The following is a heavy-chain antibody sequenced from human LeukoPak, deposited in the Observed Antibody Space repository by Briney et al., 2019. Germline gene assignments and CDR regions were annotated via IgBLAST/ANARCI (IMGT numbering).Heavy chain of an antibody. V-gene: IGHV4-39*01. CDR1: GGSMADYNYY. CDR2: INNSGST. CDR3: ARRSYYDSSAIFDY. D-gene: IGHD3-22*01. Sequence: PSETLSLTCTVSGGSMADYNYYWDWIRQPPGKGLEWIADINNSGSTDYNPSLKSRVTISVDTSKNQFSLKLSSVTAADTAVFYCARRSYYDSSAIFDYWGQGTLVTVSS. J-gene: IGHJ4*02.